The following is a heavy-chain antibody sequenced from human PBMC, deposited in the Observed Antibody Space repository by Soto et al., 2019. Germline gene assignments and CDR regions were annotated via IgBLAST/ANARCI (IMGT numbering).Heavy chain of an antibody. J-gene: IGHJ4*02. CDR1: GFTFSSYS. CDR2: ISSSSSYI. Sequence: EGQLVESGGGLVKPGGSLRLSCEVSGFTFSSYSMNWVRQAPGKGLEWVSSISSSSSYIYYADSVKGRFTISRDNAKNSRYLQMKSLTAEDTAVYYCASSEYRITNDLWGQGTLVTVSS. D-gene: IGHD3-10*01. CDR3: ASSEYRITNDL. V-gene: IGHV3-21*01.